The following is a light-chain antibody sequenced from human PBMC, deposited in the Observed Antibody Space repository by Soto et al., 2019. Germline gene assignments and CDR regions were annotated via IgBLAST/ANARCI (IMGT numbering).Light chain of an antibody. CDR3: QQANSFPLT. CDR1: QAISSW. CDR2: AAS. J-gene: IGKJ4*01. V-gene: IGKV1D-12*01. Sequence: DIQMTQSPDSVSASVGDTITITCRASQAISSWVAWYQQKPGQAPKLLVYAASKLQGGVPLRFSGSGSGTDFTLTINILQPEDFATYYCQQANSFPLTFGGGTRVEVK.